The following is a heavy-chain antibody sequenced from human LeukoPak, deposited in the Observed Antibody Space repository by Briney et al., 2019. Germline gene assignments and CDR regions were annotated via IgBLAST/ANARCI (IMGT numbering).Heavy chain of an antibody. J-gene: IGHJ4*02. Sequence: SETLSLTCTVSGGSISSYYWSWIRQPPGKGLEWIGYIYYSGSTNYDPPLKSRVTISVDTSKNQFSLKLSSVTAADTAVYYCARVAAADSYDYWGQGTLVTVSS. CDR1: GGSISSYY. CDR3: ARVAAADSYDY. D-gene: IGHD2-15*01. V-gene: IGHV4-59*01. CDR2: IYYSGST.